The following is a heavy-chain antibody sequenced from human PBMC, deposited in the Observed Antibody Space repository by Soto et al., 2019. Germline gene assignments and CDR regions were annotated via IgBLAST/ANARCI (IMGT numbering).Heavy chain of an antibody. Sequence: QIQLVQSGPEVRKPGASVKVSCKASGYIFSNFGISWVRQAPGQGLEWMGWISGYNDNTTYAQKFQDRVRMTTDISTSTAYMELTTLRPEDTAVYYCAKDASSWFYYYYGMDVWGQGTTVTVSS. V-gene: IGHV1-18*01. D-gene: IGHD2-2*01. J-gene: IGHJ6*02. CDR1: GYIFSNFG. CDR3: AKDASSWFYYYYGMDV. CDR2: ISGYNDNT.